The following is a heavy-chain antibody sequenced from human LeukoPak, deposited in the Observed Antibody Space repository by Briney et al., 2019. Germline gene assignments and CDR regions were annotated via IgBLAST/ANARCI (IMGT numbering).Heavy chain of an antibody. D-gene: IGHD6-13*01. CDR1: GFTFSSYG. Sequence: GGSLRLSCAASGFTFSSYGMHWVRQAPGKGLEWVAVISYDGSNKYYADSVKGRFTISRDNSKNTLYLQMNSLRAEDTAAYYCAKTKSSSWYRENWFDPWGQGTLVTVSS. J-gene: IGHJ5*02. CDR2: ISYDGSNK. V-gene: IGHV3-30*18. CDR3: AKTKSSSWYRENWFDP.